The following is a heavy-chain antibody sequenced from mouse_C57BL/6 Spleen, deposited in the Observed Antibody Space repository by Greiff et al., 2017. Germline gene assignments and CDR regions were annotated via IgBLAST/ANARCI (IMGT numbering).Heavy chain of an antibody. Sequence: EVKVVESGGDLVKPGGSLKLSCAASGFTFSSYGMSWVRQTPDKRLEWVATISSGGSYTYYPDSVKGRFTISRDNAKNTLYLQMSSLKSEDTAMYYCARPYGYDAYYFDYWGQGTTLTVSS. V-gene: IGHV5-6*01. CDR3: ARPYGYDAYYFDY. J-gene: IGHJ2*01. CDR1: GFTFSSYG. D-gene: IGHD2-2*01. CDR2: ISSGGSYT.